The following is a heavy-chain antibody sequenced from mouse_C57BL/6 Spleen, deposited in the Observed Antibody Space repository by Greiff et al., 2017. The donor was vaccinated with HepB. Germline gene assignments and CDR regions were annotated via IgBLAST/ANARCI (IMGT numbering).Heavy chain of an antibody. V-gene: IGHV1-52*01. D-gene: IGHD1-1*01. CDR1: GYTFTSYW. CDR3: ARRGYGSSSWFAY. J-gene: IGHJ3*01. CDR2: IDPSDSET. Sequence: VQLQQPGAELVRPGSSVKLSCKASGYTFTSYWMHWVKQRPIQGLEWIGNIDPSDSETHYNQKFKDKATLTVDKSSSTAYMQLSSLTSEDSAVYYCARRGYGSSSWFAYWGQGTLVTVSA.